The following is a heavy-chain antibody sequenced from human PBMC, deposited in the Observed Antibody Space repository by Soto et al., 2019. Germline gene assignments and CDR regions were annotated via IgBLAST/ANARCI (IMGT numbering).Heavy chain of an antibody. CDR2: ISGSGGST. D-gene: IGHD2-15*01. CDR3: AMGLGYCSGGSCYSGGY. J-gene: IGHJ4*02. V-gene: IGHV3-23*01. CDR1: GFTFSSYA. Sequence: EVQLLESGGGLVQPGGSLRLSCAASGFTFSSYAMSWVRQAPGKGLEWVSAISGSGGSTYYADSVKGRFTISRDNSQNTLYLQMNSLRAEDTAVYYCAMGLGYCSGGSCYSGGYWGQGTLVTVSS.